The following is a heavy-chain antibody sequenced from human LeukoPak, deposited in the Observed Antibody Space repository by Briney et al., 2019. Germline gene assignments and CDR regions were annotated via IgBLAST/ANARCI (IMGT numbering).Heavy chain of an antibody. CDR3: GRQYCTNGVCYSSVDY. Sequence: SVKVSCKASRYTFTSYDINWVRQATGQGRGWMGWMNPNRGNTVYAQKFQGRVTMTRNTSISTAYMELSSLRSEDTAVYYCGRQYCTNGVCYSSVDYWGQGTLVTVSS. D-gene: IGHD2-8*01. CDR1: RYTFTSYD. J-gene: IGHJ4*02. V-gene: IGHV1-8*01. CDR2: MNPNRGNT.